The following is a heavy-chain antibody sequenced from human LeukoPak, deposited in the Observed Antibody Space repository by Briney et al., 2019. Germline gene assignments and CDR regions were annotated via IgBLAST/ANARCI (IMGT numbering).Heavy chain of an antibody. J-gene: IGHJ4*03. CDR3: AASTKHAAMVDY. CDR1: GFTFSSYS. D-gene: IGHD5-18*01. V-gene: IGHV3-21*01. Sequence: GGSLPLTCAASGFTFSSYSINWVRQAPGKGLEWVSSIGSSSSYIYHADSVKGRFTISRDNAKNSLYLQMNSRRAEDTAVYYCAASTKHAAMVDYWGHGTLVTVSS. CDR2: IGSSSSYI.